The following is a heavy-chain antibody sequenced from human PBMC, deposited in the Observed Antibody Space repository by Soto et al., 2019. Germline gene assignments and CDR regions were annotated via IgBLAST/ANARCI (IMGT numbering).Heavy chain of an antibody. D-gene: IGHD3-10*01. CDR3: AKDLRSARGVTIDY. V-gene: IGHV4-39*07. J-gene: IGHJ4*02. CDR1: GGSISSSSYY. CDR2: IYYSGST. Sequence: PSETLSLTCTVSGGSISSSSYYWGWIRQPPGKGLEWIGSIYYSGSTYYNPSLKSRVTISVDTSKNQFSLYLQMNSLRAEDTAVYYCAKDLRSARGVTIDYWGQGTLVTVSS.